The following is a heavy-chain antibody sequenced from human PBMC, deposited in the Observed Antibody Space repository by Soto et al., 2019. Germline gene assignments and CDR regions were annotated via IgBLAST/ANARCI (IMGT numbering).Heavy chain of an antibody. D-gene: IGHD1-26*01. CDR2: IFSDDEI. V-gene: IGHV2-26*01. CDR3: ARLPYSSSWLYYFDY. Sequence: QVTLKESGPVSMKPTETLTLTCTVSGFSLSNTRMGVGWVRQPPGKALEWLAHIFSDDEISYNSSLLQRLTISKDTSKSQVVLTMTSMDPVDSGTYYCARLPYSSSWLYYFDYWGHGSLVTVSS. CDR1: GFSLSNTRMG. J-gene: IGHJ4*01.